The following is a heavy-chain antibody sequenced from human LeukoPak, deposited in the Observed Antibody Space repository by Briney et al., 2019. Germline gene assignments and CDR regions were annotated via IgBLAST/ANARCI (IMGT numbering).Heavy chain of an antibody. CDR2: INYSGRT. J-gene: IGHJ4*02. V-gene: IGHV4-39*07. Sequence: SETLSLTCSISDDSINNDRYFWAWIRQPPGKGLEWIASINYSGRTYYNPSLNSRLIISVDTAKRQFSLKLTSVTAADTALYFCARQFLQQRAFDYWGQGTLVTVSS. CDR3: ARQFLQQRAFDY. CDR1: DDSINNDRYF. D-gene: IGHD6-13*01.